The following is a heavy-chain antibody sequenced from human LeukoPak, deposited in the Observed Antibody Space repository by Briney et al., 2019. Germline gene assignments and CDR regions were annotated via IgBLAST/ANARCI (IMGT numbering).Heavy chain of an antibody. CDR2: ISGSSGST. J-gene: IGHJ4*02. V-gene: IGHV3-23*01. CDR1: GFTFSSYA. CDR3: AKDPVLLWFGEPSPVFDY. Sequence: PGGSLRLSCAASGFTFSSYAMSWVRQAPGKGLEWVSAISGSSGSTYYADSVKGRFTISRDNSKNTLYLQMNSLRAEDTAVYYCAKDPVLLWFGEPSPVFDYWGQGTLVTVSS. D-gene: IGHD3-10*01.